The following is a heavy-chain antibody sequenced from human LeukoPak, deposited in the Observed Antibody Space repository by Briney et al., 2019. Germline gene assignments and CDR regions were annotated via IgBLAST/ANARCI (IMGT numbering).Heavy chain of an antibody. CDR3: ARGRSSSWYGPYYYYGMDV. CDR1: GYTFTSYD. J-gene: IGHJ6*02. Sequence: ASVKVSCKASGYTFTSYDINWVRQATGQGLEWMGWXXPNSGNTGYAQKFQGRVTMTRNTSISTAYMELSSLRSEDTAVYYCARGRSSSWYGPYYYYGMDVWGQGTTVTVSS. D-gene: IGHD6-13*01. V-gene: IGHV1-8*01. CDR2: XXPNSGNT.